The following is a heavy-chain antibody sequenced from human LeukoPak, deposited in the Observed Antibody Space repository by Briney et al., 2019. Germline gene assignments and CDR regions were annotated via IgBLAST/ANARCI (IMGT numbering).Heavy chain of an antibody. V-gene: IGHV3-23*01. CDR3: AKDRGGNSWEFDY. CDR2: LSGSGGTT. CDR1: GFTFSSSA. Sequence: GGSLRLSCAASGFTFSSSAMSWVRQAPGKGLEWVSALSGSGGTTYYADSVKGRFTMSRDNSKNTLSLQMNSLRAEDTAVYYCAKDRGGNSWEFDYWGQGTLVTVSS. D-gene: IGHD1-26*01. J-gene: IGHJ4*02.